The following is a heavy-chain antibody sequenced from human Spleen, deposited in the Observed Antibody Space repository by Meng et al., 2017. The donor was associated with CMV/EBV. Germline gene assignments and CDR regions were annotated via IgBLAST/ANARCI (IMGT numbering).Heavy chain of an antibody. CDR2: IIPLLGSP. Sequence: SVKVSCKISGGTFNTYAVTWVRQAPGQGFEVMGVIIPLLGSPSYAQKFRDRVTITTDEATSTVAMELNSLTSEDTAVYYCARYPHPAEAVAGTRGMDVWGQGTTVTVSS. V-gene: IGHV1-69*05. CDR3: ARYPHPAEAVAGTRGMDV. J-gene: IGHJ6*02. D-gene: IGHD6-19*01. CDR1: GGTFNTYA.